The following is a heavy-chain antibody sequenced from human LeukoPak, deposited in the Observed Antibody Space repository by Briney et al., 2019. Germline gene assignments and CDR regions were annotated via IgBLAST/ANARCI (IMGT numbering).Heavy chain of an antibody. Sequence: SETLSLTCTVSGGSISSYYWSWIRQPPGKGLEWIGYIYYSGGTNYNPSLKSRVTISVDTSKNQFSLKLSSVTAADTAVYYCASSTTTVTVFDYWGQGTLVTVSS. CDR2: IYYSGGT. J-gene: IGHJ4*02. CDR1: GGSISSYY. CDR3: ASSTTTVTVFDY. D-gene: IGHD4-17*01. V-gene: IGHV4-59*08.